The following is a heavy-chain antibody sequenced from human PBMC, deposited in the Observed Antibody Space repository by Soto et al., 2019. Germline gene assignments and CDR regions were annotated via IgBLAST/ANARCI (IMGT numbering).Heavy chain of an antibody. CDR2: IRSKTNSYAT. D-gene: IGHD3-22*01. CDR1: GFTFSSYA. Sequence: GGSLRLSCAASGFTFSSYAMHWVRQAPGKGLEWVGRIRSKTNSYATAYAASVKGRFTISRDDSKDTAYLQMNSLKTEDTAVYYCTRDPRNYYDSIGSANWFDPWGQGTLVTVSS. J-gene: IGHJ5*02. CDR3: TRDPRNYYDSIGSANWFDP. V-gene: IGHV3-73*01.